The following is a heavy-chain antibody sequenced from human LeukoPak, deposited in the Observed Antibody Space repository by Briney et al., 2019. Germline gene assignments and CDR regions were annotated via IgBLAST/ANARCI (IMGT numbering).Heavy chain of an antibody. CDR3: ARVMMGYSGYKTYDWFDP. Sequence: ASVKVSCKASGYTFTSYGISWVRQAPGQGLEWMGWISAYNGNTNYAQKLQGRVTMTTDTSTSTAYMELRSLRSDDTAVYYCARVMMGYSGYKTYDWFDPWGQGTLVTVSS. J-gene: IGHJ5*02. CDR1: GYTFTSYG. D-gene: IGHD5-12*01. V-gene: IGHV1-18*04. CDR2: ISAYNGNT.